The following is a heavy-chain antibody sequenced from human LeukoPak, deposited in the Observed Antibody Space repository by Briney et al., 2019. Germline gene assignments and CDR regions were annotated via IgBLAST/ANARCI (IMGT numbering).Heavy chain of an antibody. Sequence: GGSLRLSCAAAGFTFSTYWVSWVRQPPGKGLEWVSAISGSGGSTYYADSVKGRFTISRDNSKNTLYLQMNSLRAEDTAVYYCAKVIGSGSYYVYWGQGTLVTVSS. CDR1: GFTFSTYW. CDR3: AKVIGSGSYYVY. CDR2: ISGSGGST. J-gene: IGHJ4*02. D-gene: IGHD3-10*01. V-gene: IGHV3-23*01.